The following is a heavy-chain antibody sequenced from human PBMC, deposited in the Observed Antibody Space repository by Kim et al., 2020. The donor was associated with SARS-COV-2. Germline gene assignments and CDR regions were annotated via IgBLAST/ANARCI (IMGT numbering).Heavy chain of an antibody. D-gene: IGHD6-19*01. Sequence: SVKVSCKASGGTFSSYAISWVRQAPGQGLEWMGRIIPILGIANYAQKFQGRVTITADKSTSTAYMELSSLRSEDTAVYYCARVPIAVAGNVDEPWGQGTLVTVSS. V-gene: IGHV1-69*04. CDR3: ARVPIAVAGNVDEP. CDR1: GGTFSSYA. J-gene: IGHJ5*02. CDR2: IIPILGIA.